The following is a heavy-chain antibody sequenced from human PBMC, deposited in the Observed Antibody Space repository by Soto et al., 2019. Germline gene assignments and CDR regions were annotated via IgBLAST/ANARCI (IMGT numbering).Heavy chain of an antibody. V-gene: IGHV1-69*06. Sequence: SVKVSCKVSGYTLTDLSIHWVRQALGKGLEWMGGIIPIFGTANYAQKFQGRVTITADKSTSTAYMELSSLRSEDTAVYYCARGDGSYFPNWFDPWGQGTLVTVSS. CDR2: IIPIFGTA. J-gene: IGHJ5*02. CDR3: ARGDGSYFPNWFDP. D-gene: IGHD1-26*01. CDR1: GYTLTDLS.